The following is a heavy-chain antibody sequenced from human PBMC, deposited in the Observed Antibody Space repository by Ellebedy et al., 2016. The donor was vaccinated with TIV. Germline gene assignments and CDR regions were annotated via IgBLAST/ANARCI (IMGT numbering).Heavy chain of an antibody. CDR2: ISAYNGNT. CDR3: ARDSRAGRGYSYELGKDY. CDR1: GYTFTSYG. V-gene: IGHV1-18*01. D-gene: IGHD5-18*01. J-gene: IGHJ4*02. Sequence: ASVKVSCKASGYTFTSYGISWVRQAPGQGLEWMGWISAYNGNTKYAQKLQGRVTMTTDTSTSTAYMELRSLRSDDTAVYYCARDSRAGRGYSYELGKDYWGQGTLVTVSS.